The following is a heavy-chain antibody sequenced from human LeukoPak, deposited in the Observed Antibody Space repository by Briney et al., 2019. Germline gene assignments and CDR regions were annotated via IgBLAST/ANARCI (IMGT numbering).Heavy chain of an antibody. CDR1: GYTFTGYY. D-gene: IGHD6-13*01. CDR2: INPNSGGT. J-gene: IGHJ5*02. Sequence: ASVKVSXKASGYTFTGYYMHWVRQAPGQGLEWTGWINPNSGGTNYAQKFQGRVTMTRDTSISTAYMELSRLRSDDTAVYYCARDSSAAGYNWFDPWGQGTLVTVSS. CDR3: ARDSSAAGYNWFDP. V-gene: IGHV1-2*02.